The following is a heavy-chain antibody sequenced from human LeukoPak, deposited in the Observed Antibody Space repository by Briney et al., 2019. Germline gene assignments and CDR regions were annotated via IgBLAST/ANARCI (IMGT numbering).Heavy chain of an antibody. CDR1: GFTFSSYW. CDR2: IKQDGSEK. J-gene: IGHJ4*02. D-gene: IGHD3-22*01. V-gene: IGHV3-7*01. CDR3: ARDSTVYYYDSSGYYHDY. Sequence: GGSRRLSCAASGFTFSSYWMSWVRQAPGKGLEWVANIKQDGSEKYYVDSVKGRFTISRGNAENSLYLQMNSLRAEDTAVYYCARDSTVYYYDSSGYYHDYWGQGTLVTVSS.